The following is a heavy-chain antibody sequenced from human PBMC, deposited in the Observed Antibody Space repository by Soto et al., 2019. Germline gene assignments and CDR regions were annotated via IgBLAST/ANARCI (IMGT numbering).Heavy chain of an antibody. Sequence: EVDLVESGGDLVQPGGSLRLSCEASGLTLSSYWMNWVRQAPGKGLEWVAIIKKDGSERHYVDSVKGRFTISRDNARNSLYLHMNDPRAEDMAVYYCAAGIGYLFDYWGRGTLVTVSS. CDR1: GLTLSSYW. CDR3: AAGIGYLFDY. J-gene: IGHJ4*02. D-gene: IGHD5-12*01. CDR2: IKKDGSER. V-gene: IGHV3-7*03.